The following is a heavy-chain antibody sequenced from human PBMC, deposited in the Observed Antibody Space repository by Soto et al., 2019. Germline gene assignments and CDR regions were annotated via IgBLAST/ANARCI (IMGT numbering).Heavy chain of an antibody. D-gene: IGHD7-27*01. Sequence: QVPLVQSGAEVKKPGASVKVSCKASGYTFSNYDINWVRQATGQGLEWMGWMNPNSDHTGYAQKFEGRITMTKNTSISTAYMHLASVRSEDTAVYYCVRGWGFTYSYYYRDVWGKGTTVTVSS. CDR2: MNPNSDHT. J-gene: IGHJ6*03. V-gene: IGHV1-8*01. CDR3: VRGWGFTYSYYYRDV. CDR1: GYTFSNYD.